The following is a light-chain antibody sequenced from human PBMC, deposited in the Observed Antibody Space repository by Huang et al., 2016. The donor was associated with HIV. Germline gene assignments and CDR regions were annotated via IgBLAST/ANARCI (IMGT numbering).Light chain of an antibody. CDR1: HDINTY. CDR2: DAS. V-gene: IGKV3-11*01. Sequence: EILLTQSPATLSLSPGEKATLSCRASHDINTYLAWYQQKRGQAPRLLIYDASYRATDSPARFRGSGSGTNFTLTINNLEPEDFAVYFCQQRSNWPPFTFGPGTKVDVK. J-gene: IGKJ3*01. CDR3: QQRSNWPPFT.